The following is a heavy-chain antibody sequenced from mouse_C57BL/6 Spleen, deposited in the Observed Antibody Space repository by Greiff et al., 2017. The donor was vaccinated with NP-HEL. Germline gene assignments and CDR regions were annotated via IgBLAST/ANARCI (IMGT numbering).Heavy chain of an antibody. Sequence: EVQLQQSGPELVKPGASVKISCKASGYTFTDYYMNWVKQSHGKSLEWIGDINPNNGGTSYNQKFKGKATLTVDKSSSTAYMELRSLTSEDSAVYYCAREYDYDGFFAYWGQGTLVTVSA. D-gene: IGHD2-4*01. J-gene: IGHJ3*01. CDR1: GYTFTDYY. V-gene: IGHV1-26*01. CDR3: AREYDYDGFFAY. CDR2: INPNNGGT.